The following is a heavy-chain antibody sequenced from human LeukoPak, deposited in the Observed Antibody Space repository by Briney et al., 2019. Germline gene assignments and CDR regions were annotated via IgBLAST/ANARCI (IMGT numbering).Heavy chain of an antibody. J-gene: IGHJ4*02. CDR1: GFTFNTYS. CDR2: IDSSSGYM. D-gene: IGHD3-22*01. CDR3: ARVPYYYDSSGYRDY. V-gene: IGHV3-21*01. Sequence: PGGSLRLSCAASGFTFNTYSMNWARQAPGKGLEWGSSIDSSSGYMFYADSVKGRFTISRDNAKNSLYLQMNSLRAEDTAVYYCARVPYYYDSSGYRDYWGQGTLVTVSS.